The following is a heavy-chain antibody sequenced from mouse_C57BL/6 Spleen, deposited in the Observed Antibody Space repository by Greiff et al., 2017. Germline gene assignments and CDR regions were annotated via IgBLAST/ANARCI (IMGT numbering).Heavy chain of an antibody. CDR2: IYPGDGDT. V-gene: IGHV1-80*01. Sequence: QVQLKESGAELVKPGASVKISCKASGYAFSSYWMNWVKQRPGKGLEWIGQIYPGDGDTNYNGKFKGKATLTADKSSSTAYMQLSSLTSEDSAVYFCARSPYYGSSHYWGQGTTLTVSS. J-gene: IGHJ2*01. CDR1: GYAFSSYW. CDR3: ARSPYYGSSHY. D-gene: IGHD1-1*01.